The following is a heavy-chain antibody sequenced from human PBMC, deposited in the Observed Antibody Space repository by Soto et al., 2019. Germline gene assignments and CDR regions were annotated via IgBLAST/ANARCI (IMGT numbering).Heavy chain of an antibody. J-gene: IGHJ6*02. V-gene: IGHV1-3*01. CDR2: INAGNGNT. Sequence: ASVKVCCKASGYIFTSYAIHWVRQAPGQRLEWMGWINAGNGNTKYSQKFQGRVTMTRDTSASTVYMDVSSLRSEDTAVYYCASEPAYSYGLAYYYGMDVWRQGTTVTVAS. CDR3: ASEPAYSYGLAYYYGMDV. CDR1: GYIFTSYA. D-gene: IGHD5-18*01.